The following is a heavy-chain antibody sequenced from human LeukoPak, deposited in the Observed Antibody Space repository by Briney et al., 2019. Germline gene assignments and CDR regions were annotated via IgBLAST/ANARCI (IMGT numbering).Heavy chain of an antibody. J-gene: IGHJ4*02. CDR2: ISSSSSYI. V-gene: IGHV3-21*04. CDR3: ARSFAGPTPYFDY. CDR1: GFTFSSYS. D-gene: IGHD3-16*01. Sequence: GGSLRLSCAASGFTFSSYSMNWVRQAPGKGLEWVSSISSSSSYIYYADSVKGRFTISRDNAKNSLYLQMNSLRAEDTAVYYCARSFAGPTPYFDYWGQGTLVTVSS.